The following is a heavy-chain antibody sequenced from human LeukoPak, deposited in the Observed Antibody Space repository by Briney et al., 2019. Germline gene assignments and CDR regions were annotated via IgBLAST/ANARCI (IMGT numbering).Heavy chain of an antibody. V-gene: IGHV4-30-4*08. J-gene: IGHJ4*02. CDR3: ARYSSSFTFDY. Sequence: SETLSLTCTVSGGSISSDDYYWSWIRQPPGKGLEWIGYIYYSGSTYYNPSLKSRVTISVDTSKNQFSLKLSSVTAADTAVYYCARYSSSFTFDYWGQGTLVTVSS. CDR2: IYYSGST. D-gene: IGHD6-13*01. CDR1: GGSISSDDYY.